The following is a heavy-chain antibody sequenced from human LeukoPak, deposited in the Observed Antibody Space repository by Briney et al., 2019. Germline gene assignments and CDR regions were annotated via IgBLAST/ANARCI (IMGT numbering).Heavy chain of an antibody. J-gene: IGHJ4*02. D-gene: IGHD3-22*01. V-gene: IGHV4-39*01. CDR3: AAHYYDSSGYYPWYFDY. CDR2: IYYSGYT. CDR1: GGSISSSSYY. Sequence: SETLSLTCTVSGGSISSSSYYWGWIRQPPGKGLEWIGSIYYSGYTYYNPSLKSRVTISVDTSKNQFSLKLSSVTAAGTAVYYCAAHYYDSSGYYPWYFDYWGQGTLVTVSS.